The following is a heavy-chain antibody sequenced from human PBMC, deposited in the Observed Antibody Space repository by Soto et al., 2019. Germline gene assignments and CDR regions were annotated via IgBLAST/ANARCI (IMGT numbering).Heavy chain of an antibody. CDR1: GFTFYSYW. CDR3: ATANRGFSPIY. J-gene: IGHJ4*02. V-gene: IGHV3-7*01. Sequence: GGSLRLSCAASGFTFYSYWMSWVRQAPGRGLESVANIAQDGSEEYYVDSVKGRFTISRDNVRNSLYLQMNSLRAEDTAMYFCATANRGFSPIYWGQGTLVTVSS. D-gene: IGHD2-8*01. CDR2: IAQDGSEE.